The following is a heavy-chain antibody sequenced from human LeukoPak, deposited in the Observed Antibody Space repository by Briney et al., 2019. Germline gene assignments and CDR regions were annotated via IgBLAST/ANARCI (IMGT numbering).Heavy chain of an antibody. Sequence: GGSLRLSCAASGFTFDDYATRWVRQAPGKGLEWVSGISWNSGSIDYADSVKGRFTISRDNAKNSLYLQMNSLRAEDTALYYCAKASLAYCGGDCYSGFNYWGQGTLVTVSS. V-gene: IGHV3-9*01. CDR2: ISWNSGSI. D-gene: IGHD2-21*02. CDR1: GFTFDDYA. J-gene: IGHJ4*02. CDR3: AKASLAYCGGDCYSGFNY.